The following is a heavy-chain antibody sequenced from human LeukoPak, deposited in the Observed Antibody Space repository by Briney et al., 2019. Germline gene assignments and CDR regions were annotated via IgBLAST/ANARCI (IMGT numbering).Heavy chain of an antibody. CDR1: GQSMINTFY. D-gene: IGHD6-25*01. CDR2: IHHSGSRFERGST. J-gene: IGHJ1*01. Sequence: SETLSLTCSVSGQSMINTFYWGWIRQSPGKGLEWIGSIHHSGSRFERGSTHYNPSLRSRVTVSADTSNNQFSLTLTSVTAADTAAYFCARNVSSGFFNDWGQGIVVTVSS. V-gene: IGHV4-38-2*02. CDR3: ARNVSSGFFND.